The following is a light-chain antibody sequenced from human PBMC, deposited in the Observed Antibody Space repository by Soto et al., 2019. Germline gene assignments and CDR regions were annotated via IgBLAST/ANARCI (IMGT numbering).Light chain of an antibody. V-gene: IGKV1-12*01. CDR1: QGINSQ. CDR3: QQADIFPNT. J-gene: IGKJ2*01. CDR2: DIS. Sequence: DIQMTQSPSSVSASVGDRVTITCRASQGINSQLGWYQQKPGKAPKLLIYDISNLWGGAPSRFSGSGSGTDFTLTINSLQPEDFATYLCQQADIFPNTFGQGTKLEIK.